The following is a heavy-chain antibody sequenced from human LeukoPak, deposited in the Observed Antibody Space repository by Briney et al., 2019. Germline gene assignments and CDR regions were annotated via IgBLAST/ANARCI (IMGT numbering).Heavy chain of an antibody. CDR2: IGTAGDT. Sequence: GGSLRLSCAASGFTFSSYDMHWVRQATGKGLEWVSAIGTAGDTYYPGSVKGRFTISRENAKNSLYLQMNSLRAGDTAVYYCARVGTVTKEFDYWGQGTLVTVSS. CDR3: ARVGTVTKEFDY. CDR1: GFTFSSYD. J-gene: IGHJ4*02. D-gene: IGHD4-17*01. V-gene: IGHV3-13*01.